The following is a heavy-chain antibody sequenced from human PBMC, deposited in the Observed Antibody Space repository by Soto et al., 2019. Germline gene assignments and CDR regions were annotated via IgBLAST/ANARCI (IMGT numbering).Heavy chain of an antibody. J-gene: IGHJ4*02. D-gene: IGHD3-22*01. CDR3: VRGNSIVVVLTDEPEFAY. CDR2: ISYDGSNK. CDR1: GFTFSNYA. Sequence: QVPLVESGGGVVQPGRSLRLSCAASGFTFSNYAMHWVRQAPGKGLEWVAAISYDGSNKYHADSVKGRFTISRDNSKNTLYLQMNSLRAEDTAMYYCVRGNSIVVVLTDEPEFAYWGQGTLVTVSS. V-gene: IGHV3-30-3*01.